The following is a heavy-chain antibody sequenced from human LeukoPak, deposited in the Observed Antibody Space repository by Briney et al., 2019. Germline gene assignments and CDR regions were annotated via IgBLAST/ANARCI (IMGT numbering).Heavy chain of an antibody. Sequence: ASVKVSCKASGGTFSSYAISWVRQAPGQGLEWMGGIIPIFGTANYAQKFQGRVTITADESTSTAYMELSSLRSEDTAVYYCARVSGIVGATTSPLRAFGIWGQGTMVTVSS. CDR3: ARVSGIVGATTSPLRAFGI. J-gene: IGHJ3*02. CDR1: GGTFSSYA. V-gene: IGHV1-69*13. CDR2: IIPIFGTA. D-gene: IGHD1-26*01.